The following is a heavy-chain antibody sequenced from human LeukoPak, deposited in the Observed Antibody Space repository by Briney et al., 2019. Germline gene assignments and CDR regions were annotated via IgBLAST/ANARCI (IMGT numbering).Heavy chain of an antibody. D-gene: IGHD6-13*01. J-gene: IGHJ4*02. CDR2: IGSSSSPI. CDR1: GLTFSDYS. V-gene: IGHV3-48*02. CDR3: AREISGILGFDY. Sequence: GGSLRLSCVVSGLTFSDYSMNWVRRAPGKGLEWVSYIGSSSSPIYYSDSVKGRFTISRDSAKNSLFLEMNSLRDEDTAVYYCAREISGILGFDYWGRGTLVTVSS.